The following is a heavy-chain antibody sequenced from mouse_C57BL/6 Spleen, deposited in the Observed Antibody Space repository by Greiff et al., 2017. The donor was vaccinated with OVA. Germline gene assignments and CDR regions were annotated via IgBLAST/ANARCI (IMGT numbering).Heavy chain of an antibody. CDR1: GYTFTGYW. CDR3: ARRRGFDD. J-gene: IGHJ2*01. Sequence: VQLQQSGAELMKPGASVQLSCKATGYTFTGYWIEWVKQRPGHGLEWIGEILPGSGSTNSNEKFKGKATFTADTSSNTAYMQLSSLTTEAAANYYCARRRGFDDWGQGTTLTVSS. V-gene: IGHV1-9*01. CDR2: ILPGSGST.